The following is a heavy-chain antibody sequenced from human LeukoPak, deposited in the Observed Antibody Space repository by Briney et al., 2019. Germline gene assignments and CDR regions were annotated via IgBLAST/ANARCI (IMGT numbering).Heavy chain of an antibody. D-gene: IGHD2-8*02. Sequence: GGSLRLSCAASGFTFSSYGMHWVRHAPGKRLEWVAVIWYHGSNKYYADSVKGRFTTSRDNSKNTLYLQMNSLRAEDTAVYYCAKETGGLFDYWGQGTLVTVSS. CDR1: GFTFSSYG. CDR3: AKETGGLFDY. V-gene: IGHV3-33*06. J-gene: IGHJ4*02. CDR2: IWYHGSNK.